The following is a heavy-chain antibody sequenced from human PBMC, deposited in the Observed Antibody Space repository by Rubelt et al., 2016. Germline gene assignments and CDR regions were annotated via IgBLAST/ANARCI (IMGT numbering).Heavy chain of an antibody. D-gene: IGHD2-2*01. Sequence: QLQLQESGPGLVKPSETLSLTCTLSGGSISGSNYRWGWIRQPPGKGLEWIGNVHYDGTTDYTPSLKSRVTISLDTSKSQFSLKLSSVTAADTAVYYCARLQLGGAFDIWGQGTMVTVSS. CDR1: GGSISGSNYR. CDR3: ARLQLGGAFDI. J-gene: IGHJ3*02. CDR2: VHYDGTT. V-gene: IGHV4-39*01.